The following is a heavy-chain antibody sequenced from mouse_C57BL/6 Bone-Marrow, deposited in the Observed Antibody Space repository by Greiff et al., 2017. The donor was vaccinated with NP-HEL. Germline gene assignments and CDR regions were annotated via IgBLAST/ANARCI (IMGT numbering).Heavy chain of an antibody. CDR2: ISSGGDYI. D-gene: IGHD1-1*01. J-gene: IGHJ4*01. CDR1: GFTFSSYA. Sequence: EVKVVESGEGLVKPGGSLKLSCAASGFTFSSYAMSWVRQTPEKRLEWVAYISSGGDYIYYADTVKGRFTISRDNARNTLYLQMSSLKSEDTAMYYCTRERYYYAMDNRGQGTSVTVSS. CDR3: TRERYYYAMDN. V-gene: IGHV5-9-1*02.